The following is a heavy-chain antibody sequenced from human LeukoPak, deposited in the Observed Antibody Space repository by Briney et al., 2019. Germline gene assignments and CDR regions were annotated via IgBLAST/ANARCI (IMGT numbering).Heavy chain of an antibody. Sequence: GGSLRLSCAASGFTFNNFAMSWVRQAPGKGLEWVSTLTGGGRDTYYADSVKGRFTISRDNSIDTVFLQMNSLRAGDTAVYYCARDTPLIEYSSGWSRNNFDYWGQGALVAVSS. CDR2: LTGGGRDT. J-gene: IGHJ4*02. CDR1: GFTFNNFA. D-gene: IGHD6-19*01. V-gene: IGHV3-23*01. CDR3: ARDTPLIEYSSGWSRNNFDY.